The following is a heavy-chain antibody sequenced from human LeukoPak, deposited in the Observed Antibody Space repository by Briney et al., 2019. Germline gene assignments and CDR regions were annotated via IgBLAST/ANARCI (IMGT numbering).Heavy chain of an antibody. CDR1: GGSISSGGYY. CDR2: IYYSGST. V-gene: IGHV4-31*03. D-gene: IGHD5-18*01. Sequence: SETLSLTCTVSGGSISSGGYYWSWIRQHPGKGLEWIGYIYYSGSTYYNPSLKSRVTISVDTSKNQFSLKLSSVTAADTAVYYCAREEGGGRGYSYYYYYYTDVWGKGTTVTVSS. J-gene: IGHJ6*03. CDR3: AREEGGGRGYSYYYYYYTDV.